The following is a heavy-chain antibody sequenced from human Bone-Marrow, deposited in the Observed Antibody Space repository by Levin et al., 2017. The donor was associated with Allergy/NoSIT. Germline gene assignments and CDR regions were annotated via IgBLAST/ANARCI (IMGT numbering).Heavy chain of an antibody. D-gene: IGHD3-10*01. Sequence: LSLTCAASGFTFSDSAMTWVRQAPGKGLEWVAAMSGVDNNRYYADSVKGRFTVSRDNSKNTMFLQMNSLRAGDTAIYYCAKAPTRLGSYYFDFWGQGTLVSVSS. CDR1: GFTFSDSA. V-gene: IGHV3-23*01. CDR3: AKAPTRLGSYYFDF. CDR2: MSGVDNNR. J-gene: IGHJ4*02.